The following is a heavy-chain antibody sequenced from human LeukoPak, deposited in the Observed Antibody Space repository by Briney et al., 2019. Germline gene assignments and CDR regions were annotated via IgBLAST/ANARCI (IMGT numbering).Heavy chain of an antibody. D-gene: IGHD1-26*01. J-gene: IGHJ3*02. Sequence: GGSLRLSCAASGFTFSSYAMSWVRQAPGKGLEWVSGISAGGGSTYYADSVKGRFTISRDNAKNSLYLQMNSLRAEDTAVYYCARVLIVGATGDAFDIWGQGTMVTVSS. CDR1: GFTFSSYA. CDR2: ISAGGGST. V-gene: IGHV3-23*01. CDR3: ARVLIVGATGDAFDI.